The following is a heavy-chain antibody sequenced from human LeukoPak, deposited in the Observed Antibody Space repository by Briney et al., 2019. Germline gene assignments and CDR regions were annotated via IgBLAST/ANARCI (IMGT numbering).Heavy chain of an antibody. CDR1: GFTVSSNY. CDR2: IYSGGST. J-gene: IGHJ4*02. CDR3: AREPYGYGLYYFDY. D-gene: IGHD5-18*01. Sequence: PGGSLRLSCAASGFTVSSNYMSWVRQAPGKGLEWVSVIYSGGSTYYADSVKGRFTISRDNSKNTLYLQMNSLRAEDTAVYYCAREPYGYGLYYFDYWGQGTLVTVSS. V-gene: IGHV3-66*01.